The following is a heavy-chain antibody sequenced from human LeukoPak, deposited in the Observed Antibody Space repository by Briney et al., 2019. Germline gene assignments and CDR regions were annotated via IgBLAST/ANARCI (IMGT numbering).Heavy chain of an antibody. J-gene: IGHJ3*02. CDR2: IYYSGST. CDR3: AREAITMVVVVISGGRNAFDI. CDR1: GGSISSSSYY. D-gene: IGHD3-22*01. Sequence: NPSETLSLTCTVSGGSISSSSYYWGWIRQPPGKGLEWIGSIYYSGSTYYNPSLKSRVTISVDTSKNQFSLKLSSVTAADTAVYYCAREAITMVVVVISGGRNAFDIWGQGTMVTVSS. V-gene: IGHV4-39*07.